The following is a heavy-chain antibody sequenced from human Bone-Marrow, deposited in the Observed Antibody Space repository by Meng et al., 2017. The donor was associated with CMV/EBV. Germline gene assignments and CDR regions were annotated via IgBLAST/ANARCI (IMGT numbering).Heavy chain of an antibody. CDR1: GFTFSSYT. V-gene: IGHV3-30-3*01. Sequence: GGSLRLSCAASGFTFSSYTMHWVRQAPGKGLEWVAVISYDGSSKFYAGSVKGRSTISRDNSKNTLYLQVNSLRAEDTAVYYCAREYYDFWSGYYFDYWGQGTLVTVSS. CDR2: ISYDGSSK. J-gene: IGHJ4*02. CDR3: AREYYDFWSGYYFDY. D-gene: IGHD3-3*01.